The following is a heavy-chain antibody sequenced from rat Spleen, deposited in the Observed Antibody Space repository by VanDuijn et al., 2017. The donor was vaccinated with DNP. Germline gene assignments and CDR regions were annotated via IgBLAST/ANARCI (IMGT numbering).Heavy chain of an antibody. D-gene: IGHD1-11*01. CDR1: GFTFNNYW. CDR2: ITSSGGST. Sequence: EVQLVESGGDLVQPGRSLKVSCVASGFTFNNYWMTWIRQVPGKGLEWVASITSSGGSTYYSDSGKGRYTISRDNEKSTLYLQMTSLRSEDTATYYCARNYGGYRPWDYWGQGVMVTVSS. V-gene: IGHV5-31*01. J-gene: IGHJ2*01. CDR3: ARNYGGYRPWDY.